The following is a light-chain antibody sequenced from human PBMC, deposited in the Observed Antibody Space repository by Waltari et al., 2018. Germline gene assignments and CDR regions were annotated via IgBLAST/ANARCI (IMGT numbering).Light chain of an antibody. Sequence: DIQMTQSPSTLSASVGDRVTITCRASQSISSWLAWYQQKPGKAPKLLTDKASSLESGGPSRFSGSGSGTEFTLTISSLQPDDFATYYCQQYNSYPYTFGQWTKLEIK. CDR2: KAS. CDR1: QSISSW. V-gene: IGKV1-5*03. CDR3: QQYNSYPYT. J-gene: IGKJ2*01.